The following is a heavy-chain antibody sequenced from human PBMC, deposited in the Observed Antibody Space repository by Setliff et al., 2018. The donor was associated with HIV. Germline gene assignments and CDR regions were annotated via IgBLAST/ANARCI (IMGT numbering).Heavy chain of an antibody. CDR2: TYSTGST. Sequence: PSETLSLTCTVSGYSISSGYYWSWIRQSPGRELEWIGYTYSTGSTNYNPSLKSRVTISVDTSKNQFFLKLSSVTAADTAVYYCVRGYCSSTTCYDDYYYMDVWGKGSTVTVSS. CDR1: GYSISSGYY. V-gene: IGHV4-61*01. J-gene: IGHJ6*03. CDR3: VRGYCSSTTCYDDYYYMDV. D-gene: IGHD2-2*01.